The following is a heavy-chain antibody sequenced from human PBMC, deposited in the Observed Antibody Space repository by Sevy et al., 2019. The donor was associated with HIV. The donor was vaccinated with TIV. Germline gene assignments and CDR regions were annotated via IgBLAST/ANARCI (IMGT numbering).Heavy chain of an antibody. CDR2: IIPIFGTA. V-gene: IGHV1-69*13. CDR3: ARDLTIRGVIAPGFDY. CDR1: GGTFSSYA. J-gene: IGHJ4*02. D-gene: IGHD2-21*01. Sequence: ASVTVSCKASGGTFSSYAISWVRQAPGQGLEWMGGIIPIFGTANYAQKFQGRVTITADESTSTAYMELSSLRSEDTAVYYCARDLTIRGVIAPGFDYWGQGTLVTVSS.